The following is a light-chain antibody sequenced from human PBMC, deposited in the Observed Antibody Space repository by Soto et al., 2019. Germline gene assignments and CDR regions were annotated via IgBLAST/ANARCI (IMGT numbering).Light chain of an antibody. CDR2: GAS. Sequence: EIVFTQSPDTLSFSPGERATLSCRASQSVSASYLAWYQHKPGQAPRLLMYGASRRATGIPDRFSGSGSGTDFTLTISRLEPEDFVVYFCQQYGSSPLTLGGGTKVDIK. V-gene: IGKV3-20*01. J-gene: IGKJ4*01. CDR1: QSVSASY. CDR3: QQYGSSPLT.